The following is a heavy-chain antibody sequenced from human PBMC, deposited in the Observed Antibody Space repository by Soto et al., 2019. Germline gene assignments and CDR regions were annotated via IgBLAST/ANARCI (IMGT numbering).Heavy chain of an antibody. Sequence: GGSLRLSCAASGFTFSNYAMNWVRQAPGKGLEWVSSIGGGDDTYYADSVKGRFSISRDNSKSTLFLQMNNLRVEDTAIYYCAKDRQDHNSVWDPFDIWGQGTKVTVSS. CDR3: AKDRQDHNSVWDPFDI. V-gene: IGHV3-23*01. CDR1: GFTFSNYA. D-gene: IGHD2-21*01. J-gene: IGHJ3*02. CDR2: IGGGDDT.